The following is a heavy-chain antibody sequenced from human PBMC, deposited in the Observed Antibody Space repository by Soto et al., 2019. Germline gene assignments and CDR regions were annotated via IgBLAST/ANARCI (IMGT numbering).Heavy chain of an antibody. J-gene: IGHJ4*02. V-gene: IGHV4-31*03. Sequence: SETLSLTCTVSGGSISSGGYYWSWIRQHPGKGLEWIGYIYYSGSTYYNPSLKSRVTISVDTSKNQFSLKLSSVTAADTAVYYCARDRECSGGACYNYFDYWGQGTLVTVSS. CDR3: ARDRECSGGACYNYFDY. CDR1: GGSISSGGYY. CDR2: IYYSGST. D-gene: IGHD2-15*01.